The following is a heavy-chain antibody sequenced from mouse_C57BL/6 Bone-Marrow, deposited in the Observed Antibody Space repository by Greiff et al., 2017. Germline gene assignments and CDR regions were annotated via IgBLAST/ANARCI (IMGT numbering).Heavy chain of an antibody. CDR1: GYTFTSYW. Sequence: QVQLKQPGAELVKPGASVKLSCKASGYTFTSYWMHWVKQRPGQGLEWIGMIHPNSGSTNYNEKFKSKATLTVDKSSSTAYMQLSSLTSEDSAVYYCARTPPVVANFDYWGQGTTLTVSS. CDR3: ARTPPVVANFDY. D-gene: IGHD1-1*01. V-gene: IGHV1-64*01. CDR2: IHPNSGST. J-gene: IGHJ2*01.